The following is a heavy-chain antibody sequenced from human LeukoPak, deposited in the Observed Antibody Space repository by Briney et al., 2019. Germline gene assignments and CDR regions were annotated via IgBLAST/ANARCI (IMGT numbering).Heavy chain of an antibody. CDR2: IKGDGSIT. D-gene: IGHD1-1*01. CDR3: SKKNWYLDF. V-gene: IGHV3-74*01. Sequence: PGGSLRLSCAASGFTFSTNWMHCVRQAPGKGLVWVSRIKGDGSITNYADSVKGRFTISRDNAKNTLYLQMNSLRAEDTAVYYCSKKNWYLDFWGQGTLVTGSS. J-gene: IGHJ4*01. CDR1: GFTFSTNW.